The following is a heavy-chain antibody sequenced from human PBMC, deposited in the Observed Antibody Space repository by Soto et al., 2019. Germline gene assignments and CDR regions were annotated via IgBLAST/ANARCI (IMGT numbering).Heavy chain of an antibody. CDR2: ISWNSGSI. Sequence: SCAASGFTFDDYAMHWVRQAPGKGLEWVSGISWNSGSIGYADSVKGRFTISRDNAKNSLYLQMNSLRAEDTALYYCAKDARGYDFWSGYSVYFDYWGQGTLVTVSS. J-gene: IGHJ4*02. D-gene: IGHD3-3*01. CDR1: GFTFDDYA. V-gene: IGHV3-9*01. CDR3: AKDARGYDFWSGYSVYFDY.